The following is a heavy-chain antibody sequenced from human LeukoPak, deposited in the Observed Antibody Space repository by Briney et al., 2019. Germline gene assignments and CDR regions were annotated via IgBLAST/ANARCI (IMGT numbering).Heavy chain of an antibody. CDR3: SIPPPAAAI. CDR2: ISSSSSTI. Sequence: PGGSLRLSCAASGFSFSTYSVNWVRQAPGKGLEWVSYISSSSSTIYYADSVKGRFTISRDNAKNSLYLQMNSLRAEDTAVYYCSIPPPAAAIWGQGTLVTVSS. CDR1: GFSFSTYS. D-gene: IGHD6-13*01. V-gene: IGHV3-48*01. J-gene: IGHJ4*02.